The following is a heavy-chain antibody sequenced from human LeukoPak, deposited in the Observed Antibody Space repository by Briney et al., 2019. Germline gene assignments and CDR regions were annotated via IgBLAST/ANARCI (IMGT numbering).Heavy chain of an antibody. CDR3: ARHVEQWLTPFDY. Sequence: PSESLSLSCTASGGTISSYYRSWIRQPPGKGLEWIGYIYYSGRTNYNPSLRSRVTISVDTTKNQFSLKRTSVTDADTAVYYCARHVEQWLTPFDYWGQGTLVTVSS. J-gene: IGHJ4*02. D-gene: IGHD6-19*01. V-gene: IGHV4-59*08. CDR1: GGTISSYY. CDR2: IYYSGRT.